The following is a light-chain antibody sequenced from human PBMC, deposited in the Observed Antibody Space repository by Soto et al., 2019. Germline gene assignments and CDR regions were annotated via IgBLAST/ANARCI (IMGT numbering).Light chain of an antibody. CDR1: QSVSSTY. CDR3: QQYGSSPGFT. J-gene: IGKJ3*01. Sequence: EIVLTQSPGTLSLSPGERATLSCRASQSVSSTYLAWYQHKPGQAPRLLIYGASSRATGIPDRFSGSGSGTDFTLPISRLEPEDFAVYYCQQYGSSPGFTFGPGTKVDIK. V-gene: IGKV3-20*01. CDR2: GAS.